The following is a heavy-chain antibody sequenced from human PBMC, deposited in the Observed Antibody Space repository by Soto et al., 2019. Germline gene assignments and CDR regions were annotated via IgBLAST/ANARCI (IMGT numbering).Heavy chain of an antibody. CDR1: GGSISSGGYY. D-gene: IGHD3-10*01. CDR3: ARCPRGSGSYDY. CDR2: IYYSGST. J-gene: IGHJ4*02. V-gene: IGHV4-31*03. Sequence: SETLSLTCTVSGGSISSGGYYWSWIRQHPGKGLEWIGYIYYSGSTYYNPSLKSRVTISVDTSKNQFSLKLSSVTAADTAVYYCARCPRGSGSYDYWGQGTLVTVSS.